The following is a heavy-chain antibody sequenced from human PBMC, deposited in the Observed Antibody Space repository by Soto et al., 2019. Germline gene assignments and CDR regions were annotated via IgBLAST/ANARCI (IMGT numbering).Heavy chain of an antibody. J-gene: IGHJ5*02. CDR3: TREGVARWFDP. Sequence: PSETLSLTCTVSGGSISSGGYYWSCIRQHPGKGLEWIGYIYYSGSTYYNPSLKSRVTISVDTSKNQFSLKLSSVTAADTAVYYCTREGVARWFDPWGQGTLVPVSS. CDR2: IYYSGST. V-gene: IGHV4-31*03. D-gene: IGHD3-3*01. CDR1: GGSISSGGYY.